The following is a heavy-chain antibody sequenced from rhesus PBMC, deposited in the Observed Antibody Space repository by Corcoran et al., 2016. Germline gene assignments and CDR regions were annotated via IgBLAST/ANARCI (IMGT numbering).Heavy chain of an antibody. CDR3: ASALTCYFDL. J-gene: IGHJ2*01. Sequence: QVQLQESGPGLVKPSETLSLTCAVSGGSISGYYYWSWIRQPPGKGLEWIGSFYGSGGSNSRNPSHKSRVTLSVDTSRNLFSLKRRSVAAADAAVYYCASALTCYFDLWGPGTPITISS. CDR2: FYGSGGSN. CDR1: GGSISGYYY. V-gene: IGHV4S14*01.